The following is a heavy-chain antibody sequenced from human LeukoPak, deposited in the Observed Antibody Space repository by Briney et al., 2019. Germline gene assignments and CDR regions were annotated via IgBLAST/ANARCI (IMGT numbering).Heavy chain of an antibody. D-gene: IGHD3-22*01. J-gene: IGHJ5*02. CDR1: GGSISSSSYY. Sequence: PSETLSLTCTVSGGSISSSSYYWGWIRQPPGKGLEWIGSIYYSGSTYYNPSLRSRVTISVDTPKNQFSLKLSSVTAADTAVYYCARHSGYDTYYYDSSGRGGFDPWGQGTLVTVSS. CDR3: ARHSGYDTYYYDSSGRGGFDP. V-gene: IGHV4-39*01. CDR2: IYYSGST.